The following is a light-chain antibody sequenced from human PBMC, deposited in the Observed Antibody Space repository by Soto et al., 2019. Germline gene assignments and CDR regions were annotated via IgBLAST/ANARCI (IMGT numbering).Light chain of an antibody. CDR2: GAS. V-gene: IGKV3-15*01. J-gene: IGKJ1*01. CDR1: QSVSSK. CDR3: QQYNNWPPWT. Sequence: EIVMTQSPATLSVSPGERATLSCRASQSVSSKLAWYQQKPGQPPRLLIYGASTRATGIPARFSGSGSGTEFTRTISSLQSGDFAVYYCQQYNNWPPWTFGQGTKVEIK.